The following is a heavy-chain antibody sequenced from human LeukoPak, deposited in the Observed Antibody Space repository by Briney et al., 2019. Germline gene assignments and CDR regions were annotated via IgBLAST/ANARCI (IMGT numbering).Heavy chain of an antibody. J-gene: IGHJ4*02. D-gene: IGHD3-22*01. Sequence: SETLSLTCTVSGGSISSYYWSWIRQPAGKGLEWIGRIYSSGSTDYNPSLKSRVTMSVDTSKNKFSLKLSSVTAADTAVYYCAGSDYYDSSGSPFDYWGQGTLVTVSS. CDR2: IYSSGST. CDR1: GGSISSYY. CDR3: AGSDYYDSSGSPFDY. V-gene: IGHV4-4*07.